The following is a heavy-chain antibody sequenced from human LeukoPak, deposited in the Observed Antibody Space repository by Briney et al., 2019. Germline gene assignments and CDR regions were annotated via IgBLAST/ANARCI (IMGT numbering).Heavy chain of an antibody. CDR1: GFNFNNYA. CDR3: GLAAYYYDSSGSDDAFDI. D-gene: IGHD3-22*01. V-gene: IGHV3-64D*08. CDR2: ISSNGGST. J-gene: IGHJ3*02. Sequence: GGSLRLSCSASGFNFNNYAMNWVRQAPGKGLEYVSAISSNGGSTYYADSVKGRCTISRDNSKNTLYLQMSSLRAEDTAVYYCGLAAYYYDSSGSDDAFDIWGQGTMV.